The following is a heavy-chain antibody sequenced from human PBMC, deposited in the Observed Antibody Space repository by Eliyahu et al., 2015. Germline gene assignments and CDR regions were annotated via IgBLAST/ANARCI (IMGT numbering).Heavy chain of an antibody. Sequence: QVQLQESGPGLVKPSETLSLTCTVSGGSISSYXWXWIRQPPGKGLEWIGYIYYSGSTNYNPSLKSRVTISVDTSKNQFSLKLSSVTAADTAVYYCAREKITNSGARVFDYWGQGTLVTVSS. V-gene: IGHV4-59*01. CDR3: AREKITNSGARVFDY. CDR2: IYYSGST. CDR1: GGSISSYX. D-gene: IGHD4-23*01. J-gene: IGHJ4*02.